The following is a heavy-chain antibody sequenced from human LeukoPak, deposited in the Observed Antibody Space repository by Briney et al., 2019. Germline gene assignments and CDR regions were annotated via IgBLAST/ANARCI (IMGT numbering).Heavy chain of an antibody. CDR3: ARSRITMVRGVIHYFDY. V-gene: IGHV4-34*01. CDR2: INHSGST. J-gene: IGHJ4*02. CDR1: GGSISSYH. D-gene: IGHD3-10*01. Sequence: SETLSLTCTVSGGSISSYHWSWIRQPPGKGLEWIGEINHSGSTNYNPSLKSRVTISVDTSKNQFSLKLSSVTAADTAVYYCARSRITMVRGVIHYFDYWGQGTLVTVSS.